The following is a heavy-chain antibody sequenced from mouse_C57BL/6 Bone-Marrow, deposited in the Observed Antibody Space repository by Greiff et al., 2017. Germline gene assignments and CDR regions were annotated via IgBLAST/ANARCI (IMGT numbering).Heavy chain of an antibody. V-gene: IGHV1-59*01. CDR1: GFTFTSYW. D-gene: IGHD3-3*01. J-gene: IGHJ1*03. CDR3: ARRSGLVYFDV. CDR2: IDPSDSYT. Sequence: QVQLQQPGAELVRPGTSVKLSCTASGFTFTSYWMHWVKQSPGQGLEWIGVIDPSDSYTNYNQKFKGKATLTVDTSSSTAYMQLSSLTSEDSTVYYGARRSGLVYFDVWGTGTTVTVSS.